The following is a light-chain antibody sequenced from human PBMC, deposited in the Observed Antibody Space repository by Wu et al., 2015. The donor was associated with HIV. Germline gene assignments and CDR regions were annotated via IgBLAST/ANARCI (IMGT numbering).Light chain of an antibody. CDR3: QQSRA. Sequence: EIEVTQSPATLSVSPGERATLSCRASQTLNSKLAWYQQKPGQPPRLLIYDASTRATGIPGRFSGSRSGRDFTLTITNVQSEDSAVYYCQQSRAFGQGAKVEIK. CDR1: QTLNSK. CDR2: DAS. V-gene: IGKV3-15*01. J-gene: IGKJ1*01.